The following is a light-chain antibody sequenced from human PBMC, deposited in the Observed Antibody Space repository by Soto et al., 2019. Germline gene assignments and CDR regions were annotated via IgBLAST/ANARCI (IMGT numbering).Light chain of an antibody. Sequence: EIVMTQSPASLSVTPGEGVTLSCRASQSVNRQVRWYQHRPGQAPRLLVYDTSARAAGIPARFSGSGSATEFTLTISSLQSEDFALYYCQHTLKWPPTFGQGTKVDIK. J-gene: IGKJ1*01. CDR3: QHTLKWPPT. V-gene: IGKV3-15*01. CDR1: QSVNRQ. CDR2: DTS.